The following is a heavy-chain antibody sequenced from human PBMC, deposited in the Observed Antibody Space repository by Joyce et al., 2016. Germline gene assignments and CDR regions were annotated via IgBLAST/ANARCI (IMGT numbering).Heavy chain of an antibody. Sequence: QMQLVQSGAEVKTPGSSVRVYCGAVGSTRSGYAISWGQRASGQGMEWRGGITPIFATDKDAQKGQTRLTITADKSTNTAYMDLGSLRCEDTAIYYWVIVGQSGNINDDWCQGAPVTVSS. CDR3: VIVGQSGNINDD. J-gene: IGHJ4*02. V-gene: IGHV1-69*06. CDR1: GSTRSGYA. CDR2: ITPIFATD.